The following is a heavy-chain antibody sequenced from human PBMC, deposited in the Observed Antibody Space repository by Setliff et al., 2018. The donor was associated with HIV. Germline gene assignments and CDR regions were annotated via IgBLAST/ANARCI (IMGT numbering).Heavy chain of an antibody. CDR3: ARGSGGYCSGGSCYFGFGLAL. V-gene: IGHV1-69*13. CDR1: GGTFSSYS. D-gene: IGHD2-15*01. J-gene: IGHJ6*02. Sequence: SVKVSCKASGGTFSSYSITWVRQAPGQGLEWMGGIITIFNTANYAQKFQGRVTITADESTSTAYMELSRLGSEDTAVYYCARGSGGYCSGGSCYFGFGLALWGQGTTFTVSS. CDR2: IITIFNTA.